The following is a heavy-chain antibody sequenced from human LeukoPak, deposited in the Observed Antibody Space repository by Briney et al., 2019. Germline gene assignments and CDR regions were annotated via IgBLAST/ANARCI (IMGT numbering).Heavy chain of an antibody. CDR2: MNPNSGNT. V-gene: IGHV1-8*02. CDR3: ARGREFFDY. Sequence: ASVKVSCKASGYTFTSYGISWVRQAPGQGLEWMGWMNPNSGNTGYAQKFQGRVTMTRNTSISTAYMELSSLRSEDTAVYYCARGREFFDYWGQGTLVTVSS. CDR1: GYTFTSYG. D-gene: IGHD3-10*01. J-gene: IGHJ4*02.